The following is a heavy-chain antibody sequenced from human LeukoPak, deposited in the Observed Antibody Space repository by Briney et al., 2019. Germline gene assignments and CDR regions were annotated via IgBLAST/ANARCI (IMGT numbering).Heavy chain of an antibody. V-gene: IGHV1-2*02. CDR2: INPKSGGT. D-gene: IGHD7-27*01. CDR1: AYTFTDYY. Sequence: ASVKVSCKASAYTFTDYYLHWVRQAPGQGLEWMGWINPKSGGTKYAQKFRGRVTMTRDTSISTAYMELSRLRSDDTAVYYCARGYWGYFDYWGQGTLVTVSS. CDR3: ARGYWGYFDY. J-gene: IGHJ4*02.